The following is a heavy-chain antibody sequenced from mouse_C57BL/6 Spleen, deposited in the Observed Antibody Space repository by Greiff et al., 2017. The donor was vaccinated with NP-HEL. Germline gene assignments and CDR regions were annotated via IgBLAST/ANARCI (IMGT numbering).Heavy chain of an antibody. CDR3: ARGDGYYVDYFDY. CDR1: GYSFTGYF. J-gene: IGHJ2*01. CDR2: INPYNGDT. D-gene: IGHD2-3*01. Sequence: EVQGVESGPELVKPGDSVKISCKASGYSFTGYFMNWVMQSHGKSLEWIGRINPYNGDTFYNQKFKGKATVTVDNSSSTAHMELRSLTSEDSAVYYCARGDGYYVDYFDYWGQGTTLTVSS. V-gene: IGHV1-20*01.